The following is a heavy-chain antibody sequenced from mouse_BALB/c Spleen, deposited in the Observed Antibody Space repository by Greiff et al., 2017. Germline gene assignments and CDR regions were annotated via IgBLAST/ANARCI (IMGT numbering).Heavy chain of an antibody. CDR1: GFTFSSYA. D-gene: IGHD1-2*01. CDR3: ARRYYGSDYIDY. CDR2: ISSGGGYT. J-gene: IGHJ2*01. V-gene: IGHV5-9-4*01. Sequence: EVKLVESGGGLVKPGGSVKLSCAASGFTFSSYAMSWVRQSPEQRLEWVADISSGGGYTYYPDTVTGRFTISRDNAKNTQYLEMSSLRSEDTAMYDCARRYYGSDYIDYWGQGTTLTVSS.